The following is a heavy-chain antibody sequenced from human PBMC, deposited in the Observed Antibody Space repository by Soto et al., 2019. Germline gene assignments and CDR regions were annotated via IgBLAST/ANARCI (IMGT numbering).Heavy chain of an antibody. Sequence: QVQLVESGGGVVQPGRSLRLSCAASGFTFSNYGMHWVRQAPGKGLEWVAVIWYDGSYKYYADSVKGRFTISRENSKNMLYLQMNSLRAEDTAVYYCAREFYYGSGSFSSNWFDPWGQGTLVTVSS. CDR2: IWYDGSYK. CDR3: AREFYYGSGSFSSNWFDP. CDR1: GFTFSNYG. D-gene: IGHD3-10*01. V-gene: IGHV3-33*01. J-gene: IGHJ5*02.